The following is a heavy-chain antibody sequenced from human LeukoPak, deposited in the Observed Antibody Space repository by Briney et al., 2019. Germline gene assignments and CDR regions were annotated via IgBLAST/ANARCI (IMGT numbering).Heavy chain of an antibody. D-gene: IGHD1-20*01. J-gene: IGHJ6*03. Sequence: SETLSLTCTVSGGSISSYYWSWIRQPARKGLEWIGRIYTSGSTNYNPSLKSRVTMSVATSKNQFSLKLSSVTAADTAVYYCAREPLGNITGTLYYYYYMDVWGKGTTVTVSS. CDR2: IYTSGST. V-gene: IGHV4-4*07. CDR3: AREPLGNITGTLYYYYYMDV. CDR1: GGSISSYY.